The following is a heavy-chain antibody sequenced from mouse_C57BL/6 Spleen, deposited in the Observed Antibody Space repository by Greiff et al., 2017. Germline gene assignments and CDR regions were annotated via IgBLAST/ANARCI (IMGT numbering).Heavy chain of an antibody. CDR2: IDPSDSET. V-gene: IGHV1-52*01. J-gene: IGHJ2*01. CDR1: GYTFTSYW. D-gene: IGHD3-2*02. Sequence: VQLQQPGAELVRPGSSVKLSCKASGYTFTSYWMHWVKQRPIQGLEWIGNIDPSDSETHYNQKFKDKATLTVDKSSSTAYMQLSSLTSEDSAVYYCARSSSASYYFDYWGQGTTLTVSS. CDR3: ARSSSASYYFDY.